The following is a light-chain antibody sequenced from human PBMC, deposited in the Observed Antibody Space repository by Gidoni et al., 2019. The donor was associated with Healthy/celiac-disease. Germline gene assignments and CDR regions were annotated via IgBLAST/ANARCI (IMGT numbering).Light chain of an antibody. J-gene: IGLJ2*01. Sequence: SYELTQPPSVSVSPGQTASITCSGDKLGDNYAGWYQQKPGQSPVLVIYQDSKRPSGIPERFSGSNSGNTATLTISGTQAMDEADYYCQAWDSSTVVFGGGTKLTVL. CDR3: QAWDSSTVV. V-gene: IGLV3-1*01. CDR2: QDS. CDR1: KLGDNY.